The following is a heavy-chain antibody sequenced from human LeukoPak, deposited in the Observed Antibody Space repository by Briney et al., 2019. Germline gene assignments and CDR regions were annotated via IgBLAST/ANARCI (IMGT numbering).Heavy chain of an antibody. Sequence: GRSLRLSCAASGFTFDDYAMHWVRQAPGKGLEWVSGISWNSGSIGYADSVKGRFTISRDNSKNTLYLQMNSLRAEDTAVYYCARDRDDYVWGSYRYTWGFDYWGQGTLVTVSS. CDR3: ARDRDDYVWGSYRYTWGFDY. V-gene: IGHV3-9*01. J-gene: IGHJ4*02. CDR2: ISWNSGSI. CDR1: GFTFDDYA. D-gene: IGHD3-16*02.